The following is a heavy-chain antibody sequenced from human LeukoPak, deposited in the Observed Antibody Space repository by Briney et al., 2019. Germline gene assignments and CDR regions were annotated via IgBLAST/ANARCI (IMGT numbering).Heavy chain of an antibody. CDR3: ARDDGSGSYNWFDP. D-gene: IGHD3-10*01. CDR2: ISTSSRYI. J-gene: IGHJ5*02. Sequence: PGGSLRLSCAASGFIFSHYSMNWVRQAPGTRLEWVSSISTSSRYIYYADSMKGRFTISRDNAKNSLYLQMNSLRVEDTAVYYCARDDGSGSYNWFDPWGQGTLVTVSS. CDR1: GFIFSHYS. V-gene: IGHV3-21*01.